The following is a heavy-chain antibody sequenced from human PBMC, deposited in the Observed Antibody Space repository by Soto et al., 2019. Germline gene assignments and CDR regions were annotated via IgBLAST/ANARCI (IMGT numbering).Heavy chain of an antibody. Sequence: RRLSCAASGFTFSSYAMHWVRQAPGKGLEWVAVISYDGSNKYYADSVKGRFTISRDNSKNTLYLQMNSLRAEDTAVYYCARSTAISNWFDPWGQGTLVTVSS. J-gene: IGHJ5*02. V-gene: IGHV3-30-3*01. CDR1: GFTFSSYA. CDR2: ISYDGSNK. CDR3: ARSTAISNWFDP. D-gene: IGHD5-18*01.